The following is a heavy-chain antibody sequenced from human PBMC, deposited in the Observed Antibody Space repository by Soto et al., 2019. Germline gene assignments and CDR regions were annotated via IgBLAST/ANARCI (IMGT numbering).Heavy chain of an antibody. CDR2: IKQDGSEK. CDR1: GFTFSSYW. D-gene: IGHD6-19*01. V-gene: IGHV3-7*03. Sequence: PGGSLRLSCAASGFTFSSYWMSWVRQAPGKGLEWVANIKQDGSEKYYVDSVKGRFTISRDNAKNSLYLQMNSLRAEDTAVYYCATGGPAYSSGWCDYWGQGTLVTVSS. J-gene: IGHJ4*02. CDR3: ATGGPAYSSGWCDY.